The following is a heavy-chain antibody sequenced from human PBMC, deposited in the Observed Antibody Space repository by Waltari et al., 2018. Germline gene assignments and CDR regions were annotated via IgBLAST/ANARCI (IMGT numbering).Heavy chain of an antibody. D-gene: IGHD3-22*01. J-gene: IGHJ6*02. Sequence: EVQLLESGGGLVQPGGSLRLSCAASGFTFSSYAMSWVRQAPGKGLGWVSAISGSGGSKSYADSGKGRFTISRDNSKNTLYLQMNSLRAEDTAVYYCAKPISITMIVVVWDVWGQGTTVTVSS. CDR3: AKPISITMIVVVWDV. CDR1: GFTFSSYA. CDR2: ISGSGGSK. V-gene: IGHV3-23*01.